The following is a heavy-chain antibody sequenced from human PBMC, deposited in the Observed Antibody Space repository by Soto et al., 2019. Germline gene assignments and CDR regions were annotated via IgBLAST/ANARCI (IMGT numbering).Heavy chain of an antibody. V-gene: IGHV4-39*01. D-gene: IGHD2-21*02. CDR2: IYHSGRT. CDR1: GESINSSSYY. J-gene: IGHJ4*02. CDR3: ARQRTTVVTQAYFDY. Sequence: PSETLYLTCIVSGESINSSSYYWGWIRQPPGKGLEWIGSIYHSGRTYYNPSLKSRVSISIDTSKNQFSLKLSSVTAADTALYYCARQRTTVVTQAYFDYWGQGALVTVSS.